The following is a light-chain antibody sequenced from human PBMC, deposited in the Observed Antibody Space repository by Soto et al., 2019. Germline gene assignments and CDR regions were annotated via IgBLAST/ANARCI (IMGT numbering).Light chain of an antibody. V-gene: IGKV1-5*03. J-gene: IGKJ1*01. CDR3: QQYNRYPRT. Sequence: DIQMTQSPSTLSASVGDRVTITCRASQNISSWLAWYQQTLGAAPKVLIYKASTLERGVPSRFSGSGSGTEFTLTISSLQPDDFATYFCQQYNRYPRTFGQGTKVETK. CDR2: KAS. CDR1: QNISSW.